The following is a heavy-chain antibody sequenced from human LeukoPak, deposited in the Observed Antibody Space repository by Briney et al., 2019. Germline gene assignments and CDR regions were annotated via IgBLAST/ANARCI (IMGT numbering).Heavy chain of an antibody. V-gene: IGHV1-2*02. CDR2: INPNSGGT. CDR1: GYIFTDYY. CDR3: ARRSRDSSGYYALIYFDY. Sequence: ASVKVSCKASGYIFTDYYMHWVRQAPGQGLEWMGWINPNSGGTNYAQKFQGRVTMTRDTSISTAYMELSRLRSDDTAVYYCARRSRDSSGYYALIYFDYWGQGTLVTVSS. D-gene: IGHD3-22*01. J-gene: IGHJ4*02.